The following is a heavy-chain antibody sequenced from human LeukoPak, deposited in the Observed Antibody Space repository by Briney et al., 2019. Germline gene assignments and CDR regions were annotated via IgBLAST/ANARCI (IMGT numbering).Heavy chain of an antibody. D-gene: IGHD3-10*01. J-gene: IGHJ5*02. Sequence: ASVKVSCKASGYTFTGYYMHWVRQAPGQGLEWMGWINPNSGGTNYAQKFQGRVTMTRDTSISTAYMELSRLRSDDTAVYYCARSGYGSGSYYRYRTRFDPWGQGTLVTVSS. CDR2: INPNSGGT. CDR1: GYTFTGYY. V-gene: IGHV1-2*02. CDR3: ARSGYGSGSYYRYRTRFDP.